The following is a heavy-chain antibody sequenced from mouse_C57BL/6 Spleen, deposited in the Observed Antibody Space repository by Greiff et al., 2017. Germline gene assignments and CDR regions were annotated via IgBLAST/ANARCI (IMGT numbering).Heavy chain of an antibody. J-gene: IGHJ4*01. CDR3: ARGATGAYYYAMDY. Sequence: VQLQQSGAELVRPGTSVKMSCKASGYTFTNYWIGWAKQRPGHGLEWIGDIYPGGGYTNYNEKFKGKATLTADKSSSTAYMQFSSLTSEDSAIYYCARGATGAYYYAMDYWGQGTSVTVSS. CDR1: GYTFTNYW. CDR2: IYPGGGYT. V-gene: IGHV1-63*01.